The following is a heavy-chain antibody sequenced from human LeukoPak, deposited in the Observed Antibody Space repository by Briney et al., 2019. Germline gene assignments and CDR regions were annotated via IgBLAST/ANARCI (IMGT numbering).Heavy chain of an antibody. CDR1: GGSISSYY. CDR2: IYTSGST. J-gene: IGHJ4*02. CDR3: ARGTYRSGWAFDY. Sequence: RPSETLSLTCTVSGGSISSYYWSWIRQPAGKGLEWIGRIYTSGSTNYNPSLKSRLTISVDASKNKFSLRLSSVTAADTAVYYCARGTYRSGWAFDYWGQGTLVTVSS. V-gene: IGHV4-4*07. D-gene: IGHD6-19*01.